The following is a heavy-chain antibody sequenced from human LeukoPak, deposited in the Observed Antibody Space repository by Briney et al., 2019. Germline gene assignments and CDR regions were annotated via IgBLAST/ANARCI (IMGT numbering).Heavy chain of an antibody. CDR2: INHSGST. CDR1: GGSFSGYY. Sequence: SETLSLTCAVYGGSFSGYYWSWIRQPPGKGLEWIGEINHSGSTNYNPSLKSRVTISVDTSKNQFSLKLNSVTAADTAVYYCARRKGTMVRGVTDVWGQGTTVTVSS. J-gene: IGHJ6*02. D-gene: IGHD3-10*01. CDR3: ARRKGTMVRGVTDV. V-gene: IGHV4-34*01.